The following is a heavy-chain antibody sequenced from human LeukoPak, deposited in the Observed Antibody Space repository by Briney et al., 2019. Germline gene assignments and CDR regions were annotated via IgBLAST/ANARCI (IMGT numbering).Heavy chain of an antibody. D-gene: IGHD5-24*01. CDR2: IIPIFGTA. J-gene: IGHJ3*02. V-gene: IGHV1-69*05. CDR3: ARIRDGYNDAYDI. Sequence: ASVKVSCKASGGTFSSYAISWVRQAPGQGLEWMGGIIPIFGTANYAQKFQGRVTMTRDTSTSTVYMELSSLRSEDTAIYYCARIRDGYNDAYDIWGQGTVVTVPS. CDR1: GGTFSSYA.